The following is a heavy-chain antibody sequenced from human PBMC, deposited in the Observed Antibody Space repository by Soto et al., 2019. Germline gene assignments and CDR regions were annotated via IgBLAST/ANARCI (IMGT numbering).Heavy chain of an antibody. J-gene: IGHJ4*02. CDR1: GGSISSGGYS. Sequence: PSETLSLTCAVSGGSISSGGYSWSWIRQPPGKGLEWIGYIYHSESTYYNPSLKSRVTISVDPSKNQFSLKLTSVTAADTAVYYCARQRYFDYWGQGTLVTVSS. V-gene: IGHV4-30-2*01. D-gene: IGHD3-9*01. CDR3: ARQRYFDY. CDR2: IYHSEST.